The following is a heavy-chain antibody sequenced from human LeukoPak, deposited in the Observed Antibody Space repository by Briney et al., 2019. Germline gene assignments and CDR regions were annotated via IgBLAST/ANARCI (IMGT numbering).Heavy chain of an antibody. CDR3: ARAPTPRWELPFDY. V-gene: IGHV1-18*01. D-gene: IGHD1-26*01. Sequence: ASVKVSCKASGYTFTSYGISWVRQAPGQGLEWMGWISAYNGNTNYAQKLQGRVTMTTDTSTSTAYMELRSLRSDDTAVYYCARAPTPRWELPFDYWGQGTLVTVSS. J-gene: IGHJ4*02. CDR1: GYTFTSYG. CDR2: ISAYNGNT.